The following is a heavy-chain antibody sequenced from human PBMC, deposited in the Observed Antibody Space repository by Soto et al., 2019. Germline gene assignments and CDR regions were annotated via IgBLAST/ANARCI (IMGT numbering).Heavy chain of an antibody. J-gene: IGHJ4*02. CDR3: ARLTSSGWIDY. CDR2: IYYSGST. Sequence: QRQLQESGPGLVKPSETLSLTCTVSGGSISSSSYYWGWIRQPPGKGLEWIGSIYYSGSTYYNPSLKSRVTIYVDTSKNQFSLKLSSVTAADTAVYYCARLTSSGWIDYWGQGTLVTVSS. V-gene: IGHV4-39*01. CDR1: GGSISSSSYY. D-gene: IGHD6-19*01.